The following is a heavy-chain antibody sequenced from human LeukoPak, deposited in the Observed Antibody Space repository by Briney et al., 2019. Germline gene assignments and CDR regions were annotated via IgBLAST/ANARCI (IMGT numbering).Heavy chain of an antibody. CDR1: GETFTNYY. Sequence: SETLSLTCDVYGETFTNYYWSWIRQPPGKGLEWIGEVNHSGSANYNPSLKSRVTISVDTSKSQFSLRLNSVTAADTAVYYCARGPRLQLELRKKYNWFDPWGQGSLVTVSS. J-gene: IGHJ5*02. CDR2: VNHSGSA. V-gene: IGHV4-34*01. CDR3: ARGPRLQLELRKKYNWFDP. D-gene: IGHD1-7*01.